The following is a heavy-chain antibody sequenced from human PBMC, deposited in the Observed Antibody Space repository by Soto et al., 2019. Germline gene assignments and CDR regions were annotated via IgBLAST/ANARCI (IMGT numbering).Heavy chain of an antibody. CDR3: AREGGPGSYYYYGMDV. CDR2: IYYSGST. V-gene: IGHV4-59*01. D-gene: IGHD3-16*01. Sequence: SETLSLTCTVSGGSISSYYWSWIRQPPGKGLEWIGYIYYSGSTNYNPSLKSRVTISVDTSKNQFSLKLSSVTAADTAVYYCAREGGPGSYYYYGMDVWGQGTTVTVSS. CDR1: GGSISSYY. J-gene: IGHJ6*02.